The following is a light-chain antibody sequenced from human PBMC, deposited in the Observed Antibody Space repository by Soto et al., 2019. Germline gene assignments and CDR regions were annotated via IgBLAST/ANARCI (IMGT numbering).Light chain of an antibody. J-gene: IGKJ5*01. CDR1: QGISTH. V-gene: IGKV1-33*01. CDR3: QQYDNLPIT. Sequence: DTQMTQSPSSLSASLGDRVTITCQASQGISTHLSWYQQKPRRAPKVLIYDASTLETGVPSRFSGRGSGPDFTFTISSLQPEDIATYYCQQYDNLPITFGQGTRLEIK. CDR2: DAS.